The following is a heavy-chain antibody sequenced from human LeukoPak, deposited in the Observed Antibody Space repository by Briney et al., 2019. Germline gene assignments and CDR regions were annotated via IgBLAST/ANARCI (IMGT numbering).Heavy chain of an antibody. CDR3: TTGGITIFGVVSPGARY. D-gene: IGHD3-3*01. V-gene: IGHV3-7*05. CDR1: GLTLSNYW. J-gene: IGHJ4*02. CDR2: INQDSSDI. Sequence: GGSLRLSCVDSGLTLSNYWMTWVRQAPGKGLEWMANINQDSSDIHYVDSVRGRFTISIDNAKNSVYLQMNSLRAEDTALYYCTTGGITIFGVVSPGARYWGQGTLVTVSS.